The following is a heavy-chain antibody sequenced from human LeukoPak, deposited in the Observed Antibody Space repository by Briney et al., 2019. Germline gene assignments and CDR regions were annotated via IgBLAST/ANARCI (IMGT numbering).Heavy chain of an antibody. D-gene: IGHD5-12*01. Sequence: ASVKVSCKASGYTFTGYYMHWVRQAPGQGLEWMGWINPNSGGTNYAQKFQGRVTMTRDTSISTAYMELSRLRSDDTAVYHCARAPGGALSGYSALWGQGTLVTVSS. J-gene: IGHJ4*02. CDR3: ARAPGGALSGYSAL. CDR2: INPNSGGT. CDR1: GYTFTGYY. V-gene: IGHV1-2*02.